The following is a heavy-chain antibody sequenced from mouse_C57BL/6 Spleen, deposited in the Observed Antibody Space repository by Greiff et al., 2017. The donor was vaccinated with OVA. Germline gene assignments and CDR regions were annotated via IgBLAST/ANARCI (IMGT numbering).Heavy chain of an antibody. CDR2: ISDGGSYT. Sequence: EVHLVESGGGLVKPGGSLKLSCAASGFTFSSYAMSWVRQTPEKRLEWVATISDGGSYTYYPDNVKGRFTISRDNAKNNLYLQMSHLKSEDTAMYYCARDNYDYEGWFAYWGQGTLVTVSA. CDR1: GFTFSSYA. J-gene: IGHJ3*01. CDR3: ARDNYDYEGWFAY. V-gene: IGHV5-4*01. D-gene: IGHD2-4*01.